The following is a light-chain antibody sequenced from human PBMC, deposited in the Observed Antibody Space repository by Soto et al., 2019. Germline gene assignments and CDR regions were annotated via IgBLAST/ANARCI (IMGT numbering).Light chain of an antibody. J-gene: IGLJ2*01. CDR2: EVS. V-gene: IGLV2-14*01. CDR1: SSDIGGYNY. CDR3: SSYTSTSWLYVI. Sequence: QSALTQPASVSGSPGQSITISCTGTSSDIGGYNYVSWYQQHPGKAPKLIIYEVSNRPSGVSNRFSGSKSGNTASLTISGLQAEDEADYYCSSYTSTSWLYVIFGGGTKVTVL.